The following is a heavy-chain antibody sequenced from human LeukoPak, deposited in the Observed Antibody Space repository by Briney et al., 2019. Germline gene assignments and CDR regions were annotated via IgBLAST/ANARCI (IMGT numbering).Heavy chain of an antibody. CDR2: VHLDGRT. CDR3: AREGGFYRPLDY. Sequence: PSGTLSLTCGVSGGSFINTNWWTWVRPPPGKDLEWIGEVHLDGRTNYNPSLESRLTMSVDVSENQVSLKLTSVTAADTAVYYCAREGGFYRPLDYSGQGTLVTVSS. J-gene: IGHJ4*02. V-gene: IGHV4-4*02. D-gene: IGHD3-3*01. CDR1: GGSFINTNW.